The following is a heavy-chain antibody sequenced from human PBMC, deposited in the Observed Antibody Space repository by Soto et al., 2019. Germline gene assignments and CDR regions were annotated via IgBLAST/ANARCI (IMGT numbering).Heavy chain of an antibody. Sequence: EVQLLESGGGLVQPGGSLRLSCAASGFTFASYAMNWVRQAPGKGLEWVSGIRGSGGSTYYADSAKGRFTISRDNSKNPQYRQMNSLRAEDTAVYYFAKDLRYFYSPVSSRYYFDYWGQGTLVTVSS. CDR3: AKDLRYFYSPVSSRYYFDY. CDR1: GFTFASYA. V-gene: IGHV3-23*01. J-gene: IGHJ4*02. CDR2: IRGSGGST. D-gene: IGHD3-9*01.